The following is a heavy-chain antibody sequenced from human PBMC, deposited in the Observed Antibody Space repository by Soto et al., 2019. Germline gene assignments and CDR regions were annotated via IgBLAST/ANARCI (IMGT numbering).Heavy chain of an antibody. V-gene: IGHV4-59*08. CDR2: MHYTGFS. Sequence: SETLSLTCSFSGDSVTSHYLTWIRQSPEKGLEWIGYMHYTGFSHYNPSLKSRLTISVDRSKNQFSLQLTSVTVADTAAYYCARHRSGHDDCDPWGQGTQVTVSS. CDR1: GDSVTSHY. J-gene: IGHJ5*02. D-gene: IGHD4-17*01. CDR3: ARHRSGHDDCDP.